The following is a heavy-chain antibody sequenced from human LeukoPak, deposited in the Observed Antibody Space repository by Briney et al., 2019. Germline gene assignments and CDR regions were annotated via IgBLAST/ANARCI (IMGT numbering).Heavy chain of an antibody. CDR2: SNPNSGGT. CDR3: AINQTYYYDSSGYYVEDY. J-gene: IGHJ4*02. CDR1: GYTFIGYY. V-gene: IGHV1-2*02. Sequence: ASVKVSCKASGYTFIGYYIHWVRQAPGQGLERMGWSNPNSGGTNYAQKFQGRVTMTRDTSISTAYMELSRLRSDDTAVYYCAINQTYYYDSSGYYVEDYWGQGTLVTVSS. D-gene: IGHD3-22*01.